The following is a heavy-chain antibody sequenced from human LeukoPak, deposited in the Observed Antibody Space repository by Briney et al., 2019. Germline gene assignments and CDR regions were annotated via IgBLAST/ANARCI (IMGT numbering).Heavy chain of an antibody. CDR2: IYTSGST. Sequence: SETLSLTCTVSSGSISSYYWSWIRQPAGKGLEWIGRIYTSGSTNYNPSLKSRVTMSVDTSKNQFSLKLSSVTAADTAVYYCARDLGHPGVVPAAMGYYYYYGMDVWGQGTTVTVSS. CDR3: ARDLGHPGVVPAAMGYYYYYGMDV. J-gene: IGHJ6*02. CDR1: SGSISSYY. V-gene: IGHV4-4*07. D-gene: IGHD2-2*01.